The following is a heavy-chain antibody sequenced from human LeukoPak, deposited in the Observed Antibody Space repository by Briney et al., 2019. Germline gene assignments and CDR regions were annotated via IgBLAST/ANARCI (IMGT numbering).Heavy chain of an antibody. CDR3: ARGCSVGSYYDY. D-gene: IGHD2-15*01. V-gene: IGHV3-53*01. Sequence: GGSLPLTCAASGFTVSSNYMSWVRQAPGKGLEWVSVIYSGGSTYYADSVKGRFTISRDNSKNTLYLQMNSLRAEDTAVYYCARGCSVGSYYDYSGQGTLVTVSS. CDR2: IYSGGST. J-gene: IGHJ4*02. CDR1: GFTVSSNY.